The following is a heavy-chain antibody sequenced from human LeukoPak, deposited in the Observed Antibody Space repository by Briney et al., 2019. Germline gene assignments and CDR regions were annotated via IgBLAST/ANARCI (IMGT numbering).Heavy chain of an antibody. CDR3: ARSGGHNRLDY. J-gene: IGHJ4*02. V-gene: IGHV3-74*03. CDR1: GFTFSSYW. D-gene: IGHD2-15*01. CDR2: INGDGTTT. Sequence: GGSLRLSCAAPGFTFSSYWMHWVRQAPGKGLVWVSRINGDGTTTTYADSVKGRFTISRDNAENTLYLQMNSLRAEDTAVYYCARSGGHNRLDYWGQGTLVTVSS.